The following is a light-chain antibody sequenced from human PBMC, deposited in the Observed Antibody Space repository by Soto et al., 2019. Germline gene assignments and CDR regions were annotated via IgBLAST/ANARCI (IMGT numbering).Light chain of an antibody. CDR1: EPVSTSF. Sequence: IVFTQSPCTLSLSPGERATLPCRASEPVSTSFLAWYQQKRGQAPRFLIYGASTRATGIPARFSGSGSGTEFTLTISSLQSEDFAVYYCQQYDNWPLTFGGGTKVDIK. CDR3: QQYDNWPLT. V-gene: IGKV3-15*01. CDR2: GAS. J-gene: IGKJ4*01.